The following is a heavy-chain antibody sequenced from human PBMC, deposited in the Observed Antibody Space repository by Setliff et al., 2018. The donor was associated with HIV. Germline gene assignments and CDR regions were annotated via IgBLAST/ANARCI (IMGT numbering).Heavy chain of an antibody. V-gene: IGHV4-34*01. Sequence: SETLSLTCAVYGGSFSGYYWSWIRQPPGKGLEWIGEINHSGSTNYNPSLKSRVTISVDKSKNQFSLNLSSVTAADTAVYYCASRRQGMIAVVIDAYFDYWGQGTLVTVSS. CDR2: INHSGST. J-gene: IGHJ4*02. D-gene: IGHD3-22*01. CDR3: ASRRQGMIAVVIDAYFDY. CDR1: GGSFSGYY.